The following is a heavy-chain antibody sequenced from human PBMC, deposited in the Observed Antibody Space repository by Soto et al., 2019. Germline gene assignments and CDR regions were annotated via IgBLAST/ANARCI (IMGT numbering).Heavy chain of an antibody. Sequence: PGGSLRLSCVASGFNFRNFGMHWVRQAPGKGLEWLTVISNDENIKQDSVRGRFAIARDNSKNTLYLHLTSLRAEDTAIYYCARRLRGVLDYWGQGTLVTVSS. V-gene: IGHV3-33*01. CDR1: GFNFRNFG. CDR2: ISNDENIK. D-gene: IGHD5-12*01. CDR3: ARRLRGVLDY. J-gene: IGHJ4*02.